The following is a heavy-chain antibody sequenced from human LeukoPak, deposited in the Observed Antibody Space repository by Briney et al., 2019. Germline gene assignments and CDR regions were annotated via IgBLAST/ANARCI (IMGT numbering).Heavy chain of an antibody. Sequence: PGGSLRLSCAASGFTFSDYYMSWIRQAPGKGLEWLSYINPTSGYTPYADSVKGRFTISRDNARNSLFLQMNSLRAEDTAIYYCARDEGYYFDSWGQGTQVTVSS. CDR3: ARDEGYYFDS. CDR1: GFTFSDYY. V-gene: IGHV3-11*06. J-gene: IGHJ4*02. CDR2: INPTSGYT.